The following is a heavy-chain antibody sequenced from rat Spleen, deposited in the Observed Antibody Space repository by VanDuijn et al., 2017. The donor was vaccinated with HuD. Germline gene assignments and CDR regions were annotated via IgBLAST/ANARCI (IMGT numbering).Heavy chain of an antibody. V-gene: IGHV5S13*01. Sequence: EVQLVESGGGLVQPGRSLKLSCAASGFTFSDYDMAWVRQAPTKGLEWIASISTGGDNTYYRDSVKGRFTASRDDAKDTQYLQMDSLRSEDTATYYCTSPYISGQKFPFAYWGQGTLVTVSS. CDR3: TSPYISGQKFPFAY. J-gene: IGHJ3*01. CDR1: GFTFSDYD. CDR2: ISTGGDNT. D-gene: IGHD4-3*01.